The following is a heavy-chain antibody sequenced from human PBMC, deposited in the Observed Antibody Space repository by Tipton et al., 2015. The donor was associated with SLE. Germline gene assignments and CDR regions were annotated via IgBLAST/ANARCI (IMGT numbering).Heavy chain of an antibody. V-gene: IGHV4-34*01. CDR1: GGSFSGYY. J-gene: IGHJ4*02. CDR3: ARGRGPIAARYFDY. D-gene: IGHD6-6*01. CDR2: INHSGST. Sequence: TLSLTCAVYGGSFSGYYWSWIRQPPGKGLEWIGEINHSGSTNYNPSLKSRVTIPVDTSKNQFSLKLSSVTAADTAVYYCARGRGPIAARYFDYWGQGTLVTVSS.